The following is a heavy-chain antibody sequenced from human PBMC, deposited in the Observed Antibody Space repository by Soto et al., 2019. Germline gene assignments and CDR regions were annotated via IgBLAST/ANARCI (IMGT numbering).Heavy chain of an antibody. CDR1: GDSITRSNFY. CDR3: ARLGGYVSVGYYYLWDS. D-gene: IGHD3-22*01. J-gene: IGHJ4*02. V-gene: IGHV4-39*01. Sequence: PSETLSLTCTVSGDSITRSNFYWGWIRQPPGKGLEWLGSIFYSGSTFYNPALKGRVTMSVDASRNQFSLKLTSMTAADTAVYYCARLGGYVSVGYYYLWDSWGQGTLVTVSS. CDR2: IFYSGST.